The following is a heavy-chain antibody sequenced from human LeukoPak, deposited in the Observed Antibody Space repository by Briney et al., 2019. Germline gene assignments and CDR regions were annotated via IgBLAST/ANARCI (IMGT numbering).Heavy chain of an antibody. CDR2: IYYSGST. J-gene: IGHJ4*02. Sequence: PSETLSLTCTVSGGSISSYYWSWIRQPPGKGLEWIGYIYYSGSTNYNPSLKSRVTISVDTPKNQFSLKLSSVTAADTAVYYCARGQQWLVLEYFDYWGQGTLVTVSS. V-gene: IGHV4-59*01. CDR1: GGSISSYY. CDR3: ARGQQWLVLEYFDY. D-gene: IGHD6-19*01.